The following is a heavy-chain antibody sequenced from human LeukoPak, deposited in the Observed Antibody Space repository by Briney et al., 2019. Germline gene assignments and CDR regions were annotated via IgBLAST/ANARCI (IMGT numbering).Heavy chain of an antibody. CDR2: IYYSGST. Sequence: TSETLSHTCTVSGGSISSSSYYWGWIRQPPGKGLEWIGSIYYSGSTYYNPSLKSRVTISVDTSKNQFSLKLSSVTAADTAVYYCARRVFYYDSSGNFDYWGQGTLVTVSS. D-gene: IGHD3-22*01. V-gene: IGHV4-39*01. CDR3: ARRVFYYDSSGNFDY. CDR1: GGSISSSSYY. J-gene: IGHJ4*02.